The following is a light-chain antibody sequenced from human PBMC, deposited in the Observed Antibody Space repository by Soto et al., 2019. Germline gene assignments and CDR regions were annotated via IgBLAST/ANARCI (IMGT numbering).Light chain of an antibody. V-gene: IGLV2-18*02. CDR1: NSDVGGYNR. CDR3: SSFTSSSTLI. CDR2: EVD. J-gene: IGLJ2*01. Sequence: QSVLTQPPSVSGSPGQSVTISCTGTNSDVGGYNRVSWYQQPPGTAPKLIIYEVDIRPSGVPDRFSGSKSDNTASLTISGLQAEDEADYYCSSFTSSSTLIFGGGTKLTVL.